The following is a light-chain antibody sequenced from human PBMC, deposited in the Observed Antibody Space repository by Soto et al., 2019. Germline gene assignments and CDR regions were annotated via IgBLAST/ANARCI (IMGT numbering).Light chain of an antibody. CDR3: QQYDSYPLT. J-gene: IGKJ4*01. CDR1: QSISSW. Sequence: DIQMTQSPSTLSASVGDRVTITCRASQSISSWLAWYQQKPGKAPKFLIYKASILESGVPPRFSGGGSGTEFTLTLSTLQPDDFAPYYCQQYDSYPLTFGGGTKVEIK. V-gene: IGKV1-5*03. CDR2: KAS.